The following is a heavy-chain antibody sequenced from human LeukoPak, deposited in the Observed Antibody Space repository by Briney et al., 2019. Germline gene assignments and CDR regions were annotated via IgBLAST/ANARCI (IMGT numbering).Heavy chain of an antibody. Sequence: GGSLRLSCAASGFTFSSYGMHWVRQAPGKGLEWVAVISYDGSNKYYADSVKGRFTISRDNSKNTLYLQMNSLRAEDTAVYYCAREGSYGDRPAQFDYWGQGTLVTVSS. D-gene: IGHD3-10*01. CDR2: ISYDGSNK. J-gene: IGHJ4*02. CDR1: GFTFSSYG. V-gene: IGHV3-30*19. CDR3: AREGSYGDRPAQFDY.